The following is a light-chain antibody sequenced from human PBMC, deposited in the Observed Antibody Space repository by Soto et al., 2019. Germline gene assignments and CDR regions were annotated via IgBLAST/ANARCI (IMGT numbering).Light chain of an antibody. CDR3: LQADTFPIC. V-gene: IGKV1D-12*01. Sequence: DIQMTQSPSSVSASVGDRVTISCQASQGISRSLAWYQQKPGKAPKLLIYAASSLQSGVPSRFSGSGFGTEFNRQISSLQPADSATYYWLQADTFPICFGKGTRVSI. CDR2: AAS. J-gene: IGKJ5*01. CDR1: QGISRS.